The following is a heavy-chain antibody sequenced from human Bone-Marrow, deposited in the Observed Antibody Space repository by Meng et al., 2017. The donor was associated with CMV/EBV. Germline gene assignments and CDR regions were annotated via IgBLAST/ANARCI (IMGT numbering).Heavy chain of an antibody. CDR1: GFTFSDYY. CDR2: IYSGGST. J-gene: IGHJ4*02. D-gene: IGHD6-13*01. V-gene: IGHV3-66*01. CDR3: ASSPPQLGYFDY. Sequence: LSCTASGFTFSDYYMSWIRQTPGKGLEWVSVIYSGGSTYYADSVKGRFTISRDNSKNTLYLQMNSLRAEDTAVYYCASSPPQLGYFDYWGQGTLVTVSS.